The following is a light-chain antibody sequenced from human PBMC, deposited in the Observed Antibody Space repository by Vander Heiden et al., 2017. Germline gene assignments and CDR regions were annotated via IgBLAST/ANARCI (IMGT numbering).Light chain of an antibody. CDR1: QSVNGN. CDR2: GAS. V-gene: IGKV3-15*01. J-gene: IGKJ3*01. CDR3: QQYNNWPPVT. Sequence: EIVMTQSPATLSVSPGERATLPCRASQSVNGNLAWYQQKPGQAPRLLIYGASTRASGIPARFSGSGSGTEFTLTISSLQSEDFAVYYCQQYNNWPPVTFGPGTKVDIK.